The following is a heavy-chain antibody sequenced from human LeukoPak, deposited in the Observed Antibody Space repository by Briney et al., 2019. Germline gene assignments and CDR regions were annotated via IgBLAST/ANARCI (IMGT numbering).Heavy chain of an antibody. D-gene: IGHD6-6*01. Sequence: SETLSLTCTVSGGSISSYYWSWIRQPPGKGLEWIGYIYYSGSTNYNPSLKSRVTISVDTSKNQFSLKLSSVTAADTAVYYCARERGVIAARPKVHYYYGMDVWGQGTTVTVSS. CDR2: IYYSGST. CDR1: GGSISSYY. CDR3: ARERGVIAARPKVHYYYGMDV. V-gene: IGHV4-59*01. J-gene: IGHJ6*02.